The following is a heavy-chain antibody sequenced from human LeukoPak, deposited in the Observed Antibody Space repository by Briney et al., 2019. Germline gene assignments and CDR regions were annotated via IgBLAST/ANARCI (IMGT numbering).Heavy chain of an antibody. V-gene: IGHV3-66*01. CDR3: ARASQWLAFDY. D-gene: IGHD6-19*01. CDR1: GFTFSSYW. CDR2: IFDGDTT. Sequence: GGSLRLSCAASGFTFSSYWMSWVRQAPGKGPEWVSVIFDGDTTAYTDSVRGRFTISRDSSENTLYLQMNSLRDDDTAVYFCARASQWLAFDYWGQGTLVTVSS. J-gene: IGHJ4*02.